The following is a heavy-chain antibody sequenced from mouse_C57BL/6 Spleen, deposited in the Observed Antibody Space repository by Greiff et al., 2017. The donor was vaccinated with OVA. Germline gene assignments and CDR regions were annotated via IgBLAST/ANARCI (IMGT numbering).Heavy chain of an antibody. CDR2: IDPSDSYT. D-gene: IGHD3-2*02. CDR3: AREQLRSYFDY. V-gene: IGHV1-69*01. J-gene: IGHJ2*01. CDR1: GYTFTSYW. Sequence: VQLQQSGAELVMPGASVKLSCKASGYTFTSYWMHWVKQRPGQGLEWIGEIDPSDSYTNYNQKFKGKSTLTVDKSSSTAYMQLSSLTSEDSAVYYCAREQLRSYFDYWGQGTTLTVSS.